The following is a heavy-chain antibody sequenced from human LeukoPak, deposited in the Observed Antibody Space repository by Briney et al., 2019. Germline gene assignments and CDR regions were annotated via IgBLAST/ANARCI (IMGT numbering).Heavy chain of an antibody. D-gene: IGHD6-13*01. CDR1: GLTFSSYS. V-gene: IGHV3-21*01. J-gene: IGHJ6*02. CDR2: ISISSSYI. CDR3: ARYGLRVASAEVYLPPPYGRDV. Sequence: GGSLRLSWAALGLTFSSYSTKSVRQAPGKGLEWVSSISISSSYIYYADSVKGRFTISRDNAKNSLYLQMNSLRAEDTAVYYCARYGLRVASAEVYLPPPYGRDVWRQGTTVTVSS.